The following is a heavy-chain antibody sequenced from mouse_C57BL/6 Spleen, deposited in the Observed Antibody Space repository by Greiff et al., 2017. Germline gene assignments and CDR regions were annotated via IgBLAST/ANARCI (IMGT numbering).Heavy chain of an antibody. CDR3: ARSRGNGYAMDY. J-gene: IGHJ4*01. CDR2: IYPGDGDT. V-gene: IGHV1-80*01. Sequence: VQLQESGAELVKPGASVKISCKASGYAFSSYWMNWVKQRPGKGLEWIGQIYPGDGDTNYNGKFKGKATLTADKSSRTAYMQLSSLTSEDSAVYFCARSRGNGYAMDYWGQGTSVTVSS. CDR1: GYAFSSYW. D-gene: IGHD2-1*01.